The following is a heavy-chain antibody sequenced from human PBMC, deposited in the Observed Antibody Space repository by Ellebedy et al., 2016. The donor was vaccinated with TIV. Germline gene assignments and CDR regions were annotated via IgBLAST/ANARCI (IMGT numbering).Heavy chain of an antibody. Sequence: AASVKVSCKASGGTFNNFGINWVRQAPGQGLEWMGRFIPIFGTADYAQKFQGRVTMTADGSTNTAYMELSSLRSEDTATYYCARGGGSNGMDAWGQGTTVTVSS. CDR2: FIPIFGTA. D-gene: IGHD3-16*01. V-gene: IGHV1-69*13. CDR3: ARGGGSNGMDA. CDR1: GGTFNNFG. J-gene: IGHJ6*02.